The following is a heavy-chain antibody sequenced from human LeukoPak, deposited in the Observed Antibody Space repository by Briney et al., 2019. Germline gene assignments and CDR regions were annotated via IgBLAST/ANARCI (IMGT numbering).Heavy chain of an antibody. CDR2: ISSSSSTI. V-gene: IGHV3-48*04. CDR3: VRRGLIVTEYLER. J-gene: IGHJ1*01. CDR1: GFAFSGYS. Sequence: GGSLRLSCAASGFAFSGYSMNWVRQAPGKGLEWVSYISSSSSTIYYADSVKGRFTISRDNAKNSLYLQMNSLRAEDTAVYYCVRRGLIVTEYLERWGQGTLVIVSS. D-gene: IGHD3-10*01.